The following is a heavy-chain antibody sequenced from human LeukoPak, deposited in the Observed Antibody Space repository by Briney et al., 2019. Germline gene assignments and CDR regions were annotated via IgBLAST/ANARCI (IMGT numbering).Heavy chain of an antibody. J-gene: IGHJ4*02. V-gene: IGHV3-23*01. CDR2: ISGSGGST. D-gene: IGHD5-12*01. CDR3: AKDLGYSGYFGY. CDR1: GFTFSSYA. Sequence: GGSLRLSCAASGFTFSSYAMSWVRQAPGKGVEWVSAISGSGGSTYYADSVKGRFTISRDNSKNTLYLQMNSLRAEDTAVYYCAKDLGYSGYFGYWGQGTLVTVSS.